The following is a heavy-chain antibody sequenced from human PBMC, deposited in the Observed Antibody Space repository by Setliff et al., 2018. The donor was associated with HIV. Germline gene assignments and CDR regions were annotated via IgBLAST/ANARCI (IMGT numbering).Heavy chain of an antibody. V-gene: IGHV4-34*01. D-gene: IGHD3-10*01. CDR1: GESFSGHH. Sequence: PSETLSLTCAVYGESFSGHHWSWIRQPPGKGLEWIGEINHSESPNYNPSLKSRVTISVDTSKKQFSLKLSSVSAADTAVYYCARGGGITWRSYSFDYWGQGTLVTVSS. CDR2: INHSESP. J-gene: IGHJ4*02. CDR3: ARGGGITWRSYSFDY.